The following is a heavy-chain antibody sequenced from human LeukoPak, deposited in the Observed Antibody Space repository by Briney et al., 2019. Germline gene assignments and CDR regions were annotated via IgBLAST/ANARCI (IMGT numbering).Heavy chain of an antibody. CDR2: IYHSGST. CDR3: AAGVVAAKGGPDY. Sequence: SETLSLTSTVSGGSISSYYWSWIRQPPGKGLEWIGYIYHSGSTYYNPSLKSRVTISVDRSKNQFSLKLSSVTAADTAVYYCAAGVVAAKGGPDYWGQGTLVTVSS. V-gene: IGHV4-59*04. D-gene: IGHD2-15*01. CDR1: GGSISSYY. J-gene: IGHJ4*02.